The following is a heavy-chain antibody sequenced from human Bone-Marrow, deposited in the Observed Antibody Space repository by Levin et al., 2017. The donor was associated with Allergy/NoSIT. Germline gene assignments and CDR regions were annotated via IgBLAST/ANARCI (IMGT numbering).Heavy chain of an antibody. J-gene: IGHJ4*02. CDR1: GFTFSSYS. CDR3: ARGRGGYSYGFDY. CDR2: ISSSSSYI. D-gene: IGHD5-18*01. V-gene: IGHV3-21*01. Sequence: LSLTCAASGFTFSSYSMNWVRQAPGKGLEWVSSISSSSSYIYYADSVKGRFTISRDNAKNSLYLQMNSLRAEDTAVYYCARGRGGYSYGFDYWGQGTLVTVSS.